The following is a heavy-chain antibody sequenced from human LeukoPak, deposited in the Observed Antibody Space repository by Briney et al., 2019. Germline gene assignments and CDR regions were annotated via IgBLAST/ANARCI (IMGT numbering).Heavy chain of an antibody. Sequence: GGSLRLSCAASGFTFNSFAMNWVRQAPGKGLEWVSSISGSDGTSHYADFVKGRFTISRDNSKNTLYLQMNSLRAEDTAAYYCAKSLGVGGYTRYKGFDQWGQGTLVVVSS. J-gene: IGHJ4*02. CDR3: AKSLGVGGYTRYKGFDQ. V-gene: IGHV3-23*01. CDR2: ISGSDGTS. CDR1: GFTFNSFA. D-gene: IGHD3-16*02.